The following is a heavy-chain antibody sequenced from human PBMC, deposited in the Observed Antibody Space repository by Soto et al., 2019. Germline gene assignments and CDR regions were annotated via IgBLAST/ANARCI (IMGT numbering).Heavy chain of an antibody. J-gene: IGHJ5*02. V-gene: IGHV5-51*01. Sequence: GESLKISCKGSGYSFTSYWIGWVRQMPWKGLEWMGFIYPGDSDTRYSPSFQGQVTISADKSISTAYLQWSSLKASDTAMYYCARVPSAWWFEPWGQGTRVTVAS. D-gene: IGHD2-2*01. CDR1: GYSFTSYW. CDR3: ARVPSAWWFEP. CDR2: IYPGDSDT.